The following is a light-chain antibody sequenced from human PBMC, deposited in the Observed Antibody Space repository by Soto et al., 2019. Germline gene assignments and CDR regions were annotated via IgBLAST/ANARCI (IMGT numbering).Light chain of an antibody. CDR3: LALADGLSAWL. J-gene: IGLJ2*01. CDR1: SFNIGSNY. Sequence: QSVLTQPPSASGTPGQRVTISCLGSSFNIGSNYVYWHQQFPVTAPRVLIYKNDQRPSGVPERFAGYKSGTSASLAISGLRAEYEDEYYFLALADGLSAWLFGGGTKLTLL. V-gene: IGLV1-47*01. CDR2: KND.